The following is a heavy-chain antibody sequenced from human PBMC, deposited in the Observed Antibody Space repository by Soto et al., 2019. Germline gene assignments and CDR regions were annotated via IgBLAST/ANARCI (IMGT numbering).Heavy chain of an antibody. J-gene: IGHJ4*01. V-gene: IGHV5-51*01. D-gene: IGHD4-17*01. CDR1: GYSFTTYR. CDR3: TRLRGDHALDY. Sequence: GESLKISCKGSGYSFTTYRIGWVRQIPGKGLEWMGLIYPGDSDTRYSPSFQGQVTISVDKSTSTAYLQWTSLKASDTAMYYCTRLRGDHALDYWGHGTLVTVSS. CDR2: IYPGDSDT.